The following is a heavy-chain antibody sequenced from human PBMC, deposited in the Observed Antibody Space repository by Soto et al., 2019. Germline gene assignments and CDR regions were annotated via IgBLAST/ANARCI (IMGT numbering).Heavy chain of an antibody. V-gene: IGHV3-21*01. CDR3: ARDRERDIYDAFDI. CDR2: ISSSSSYI. CDR1: GFTFSSYS. Sequence: PGGSLRLSCAASGFTFSSYSMNWVRQAPGKGLEWVSSISSSSSYIYYADSVKGRFTISRDNAKNSLYLQMNSLRAEDAAVYYCARDRERDIYDAFDIWGQGTMVTVSS. D-gene: IGHD3-9*01. J-gene: IGHJ3*02.